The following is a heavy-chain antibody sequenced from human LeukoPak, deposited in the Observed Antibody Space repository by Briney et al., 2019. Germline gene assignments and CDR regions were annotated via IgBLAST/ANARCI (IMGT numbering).Heavy chain of an antibody. D-gene: IGHD6-13*01. CDR1: GGSFSGYY. Sequence: SETLSLTCAVYGGSFSGYYWSWIRQPSGKGLEWIGEINHSGSTNYNPSLKSRVTISVDTSKNQFSLKLSSVTAADTAVYYCARVDPSSSSDYWGQGTLVTVSS. J-gene: IGHJ4*02. CDR2: INHSGST. V-gene: IGHV4-34*01. CDR3: ARVDPSSSSDY.